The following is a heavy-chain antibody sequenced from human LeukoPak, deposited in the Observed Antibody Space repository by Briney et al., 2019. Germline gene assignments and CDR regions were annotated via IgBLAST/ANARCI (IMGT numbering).Heavy chain of an antibody. J-gene: IGHJ6*02. Sequence: SQTLSLTCAVSGGSISSGGYSWIWIRQPPGKGLEGIGYIYHSGSTYYNPSLKSRVTISVDRSKNQFSLKLSSVTAADTAVYYCARAGYYYSMDVWGQGTTVTVSS. CDR3: ARAGYYYSMDV. CDR2: IYHSGST. V-gene: IGHV4-30-2*01. CDR1: GGSISSGGYS.